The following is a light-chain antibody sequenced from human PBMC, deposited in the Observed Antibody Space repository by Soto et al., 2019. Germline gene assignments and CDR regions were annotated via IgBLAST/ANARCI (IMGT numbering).Light chain of an antibody. J-gene: IGKJ4*01. CDR1: QSVKSSY. CDR3: QQYGSSPLT. Sequence: EIVLTQSPGTLSLSPGERATISCLASQSVKSSYLAWYQQKPGQPPRLLIYGASTRATGIPDRFIGSGSGTDFTLTISRMEPEDFAVFYCQQYGSSPLTFGGGTKVDIK. CDR2: GAS. V-gene: IGKV3-20*01.